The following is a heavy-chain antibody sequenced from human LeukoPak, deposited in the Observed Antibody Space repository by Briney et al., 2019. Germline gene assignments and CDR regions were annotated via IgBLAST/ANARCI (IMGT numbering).Heavy chain of an antibody. CDR1: GFTVINSF. V-gene: IGHV3-53*01. CDR3: TKTGGPWD. D-gene: IGHD7-27*01. Sequence: PGGSLRLSCAASGFTVINSFMSWIRQAPGKGLEWVSVIYSDGTSYYADSVKARFSISRDNSKNSLYLQMNSLRVEDTAMYYCTKTGGPWDWGQGTLVTVSS. CDR2: IYSDGTS. J-gene: IGHJ4*02.